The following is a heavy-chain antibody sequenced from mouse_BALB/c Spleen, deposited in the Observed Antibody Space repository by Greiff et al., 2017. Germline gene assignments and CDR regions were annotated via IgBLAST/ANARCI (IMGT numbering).Heavy chain of an antibody. V-gene: IGHV1S29*02. J-gene: IGHJ4*01. CDR1: GYTFTEYT. Sequence: EVQLQQSGPELVKPGASVKISCKTSGYTFTEYTMHWVKQSHGKSLEWIGYISCYNGATSYNQKFKGKATFTVDTSSSTAYMQFNSLTSEDSAVYYCARDYGSSFYYAMDYWGQGTSVTVSS. D-gene: IGHD1-1*01. CDR3: ARDYGSSFYYAMDY. CDR2: ISCYNGAT.